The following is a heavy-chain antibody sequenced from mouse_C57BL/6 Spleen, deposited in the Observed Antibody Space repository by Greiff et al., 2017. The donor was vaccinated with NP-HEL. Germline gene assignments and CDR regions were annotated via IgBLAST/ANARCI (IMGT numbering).Heavy chain of an antibody. Sequence: EVQVVESGGGLVKPGGSLKLSCAASGFTFSDYGMHWVRQAPEKGLEWVAYISSGSSTIYYADTVKGRFTISRDNAKNTLFLQMTSLRSEDTAMYYCARGPYDYDGVAYWGQGTLVTVSA. CDR1: GFTFSDYG. V-gene: IGHV5-17*01. CDR2: ISSGSSTI. J-gene: IGHJ3*01. D-gene: IGHD2-4*01. CDR3: ARGPYDYDGVAY.